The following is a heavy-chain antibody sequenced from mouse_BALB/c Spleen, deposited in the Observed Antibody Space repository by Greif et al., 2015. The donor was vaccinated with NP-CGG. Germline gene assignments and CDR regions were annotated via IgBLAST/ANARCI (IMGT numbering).Heavy chain of an antibody. CDR3: ASYYGYSFAY. J-gene: IGHJ3*01. V-gene: IGHV2-2*02. D-gene: IGHD1-2*01. CDR1: GFSLTSYG. CDR2: IWSGGST. Sequence: VQGVESGPGLVQPSQSLSITCTVSGFSLTSYGVHWVRQSPGKGLEWLGVIWSGGSTDYNAAFISRLSISKDNSKSQVFFKMNSLQANDTAIYYCASYYGYSFAYWGQGTLVTVSA.